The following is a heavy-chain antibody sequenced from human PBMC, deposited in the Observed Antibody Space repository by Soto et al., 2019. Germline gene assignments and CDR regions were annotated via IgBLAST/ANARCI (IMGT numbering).Heavy chain of an antibody. CDR1: GGSISSYY. D-gene: IGHD6-13*01. Sequence: QVQLQESGPGLVKPSETLSLTCTVSGGSISSYYWSWIRQPPGKGLEWIGYIYYSGSTNYNPPLKSRVTSSVDTSKNQCSLKLSSVTAADTAVYYCASSNIAAAGFYYYGMDVWGRGTTVTVSS. CDR2: IYYSGST. CDR3: ASSNIAAAGFYYYGMDV. V-gene: IGHV4-59*01. J-gene: IGHJ6*02.